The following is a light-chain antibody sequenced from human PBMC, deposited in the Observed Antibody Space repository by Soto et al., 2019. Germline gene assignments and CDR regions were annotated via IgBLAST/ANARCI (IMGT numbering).Light chain of an antibody. CDR2: RDN. Sequence: QSVLTQPPSASGTPGQRVIISCSGSRSNIGSDPVQWYQQFPGTAPKLLIYRDNQRVSGVPDRFSGSKSGTSASLAISGLQSEDEAEYFCATWEDSLYGPVFGGGTKLTVL. V-gene: IGLV1-44*01. CDR1: RSNIGSDP. CDR3: ATWEDSLYGPV. J-gene: IGLJ3*02.